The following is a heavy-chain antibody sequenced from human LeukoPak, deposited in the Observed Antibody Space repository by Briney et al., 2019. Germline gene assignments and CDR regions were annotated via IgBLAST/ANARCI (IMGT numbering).Heavy chain of an antibody. CDR1: GFTFNNYG. Sequence: ASVKVSCKASGFTFNNYGISWARQAPGQGLEWMGWISAYNGDTHYEQKFQGRVTLTTDTSTRTAYMELRSLRSDDTAMYYCARDPSNTSGWYVYFDYWGQGTLVT. CDR2: ISAYNGDT. CDR3: ARDPSNTSGWYVYFDY. D-gene: IGHD6-19*01. V-gene: IGHV1-18*01. J-gene: IGHJ4*02.